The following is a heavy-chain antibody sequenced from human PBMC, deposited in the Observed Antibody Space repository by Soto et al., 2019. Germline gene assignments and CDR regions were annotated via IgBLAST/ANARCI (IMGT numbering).Heavy chain of an antibody. V-gene: IGHV1-69*12. CDR3: ARGKDGYSYGYSDYYYYGMDV. CDR1: GGTFSSYA. J-gene: IGHJ6*02. D-gene: IGHD5-18*01. CDR2: IIPILGTA. Sequence: QVQLVQSGAEVKKPGSSVKVSCKASGGTFSSYAISWVRQAPVQGLEWMGGIIPILGTANYAQKFQGRVTITADESTSTAYMELSSLRSEDTAVYYCARGKDGYSYGYSDYYYYGMDVWGQGTTVTVSS.